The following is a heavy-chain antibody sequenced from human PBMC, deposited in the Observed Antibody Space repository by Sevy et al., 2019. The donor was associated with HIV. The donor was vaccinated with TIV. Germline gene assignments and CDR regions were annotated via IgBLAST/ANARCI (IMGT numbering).Heavy chain of an antibody. D-gene: IGHD3-16*01. Sequence: GGSLRLSCAASGFSVGSYSMNWVRQAPGKGLEWGSFISFTTNNTYYVDSVKGRFTISRDNAKNSVYLQMNSLRAEDTAVYYCSSGGGYWGQGTLVTVSS. CDR2: ISFTTNNT. CDR3: SSGGGY. CDR1: GFSVGSYS. J-gene: IGHJ4*02. V-gene: IGHV3-21*01.